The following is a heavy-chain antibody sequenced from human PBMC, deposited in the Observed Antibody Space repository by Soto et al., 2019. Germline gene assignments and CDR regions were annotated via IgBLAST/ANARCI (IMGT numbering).Heavy chain of an antibody. Sequence: PSETLSLTCTVSGGSVSSGSYYWSWIRQPPGKGLEWIGYIYYSGSTNYNPSLKSRVTISVDTSKNQFSLKLSSVTAADTAVYYCARDYYDGSGTTTPYYYYGMDVWGQGTTVTVSS. CDR2: IYYSGST. J-gene: IGHJ6*02. V-gene: IGHV4-61*01. CDR3: ARDYYDGSGTTTPYYYYGMDV. D-gene: IGHD3-22*01. CDR1: GGSVSSGSYY.